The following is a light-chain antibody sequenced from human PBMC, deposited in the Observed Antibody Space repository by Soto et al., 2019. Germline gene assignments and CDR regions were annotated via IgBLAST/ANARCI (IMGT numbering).Light chain of an antibody. Sequence: QSALTQPASVSGSPGQSTTISCTGTSSDVGGYNYVSWYQQHPGKAPKLMIYEVSNRPSGVSNRFSGSKSGNTASLTISGIQAEEQADYYCSSYTSSSTLYVFGTGTKVTV. CDR3: SSYTSSSTLYV. V-gene: IGLV2-14*01. CDR1: SSDVGGYNY. CDR2: EVS. J-gene: IGLJ1*01.